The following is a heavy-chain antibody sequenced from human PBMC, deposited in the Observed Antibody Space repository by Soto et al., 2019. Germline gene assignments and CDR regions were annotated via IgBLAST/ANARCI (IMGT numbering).Heavy chain of an antibody. D-gene: IGHD2-15*01. CDR3: ARDIGGLDY. J-gene: IGHJ4*02. CDR2: IIPILGIA. CDR1: GGTFSSYT. Sequence: SVKVSCKASGGTFSSYTISWVRQAPGQGLEWMGRIIPILGIANYAQKFQGRVTITRDTSASTAYMELSSLRSEDTAVYYCARDIGGLDYWGQGTLVTVSS. V-gene: IGHV1-69*04.